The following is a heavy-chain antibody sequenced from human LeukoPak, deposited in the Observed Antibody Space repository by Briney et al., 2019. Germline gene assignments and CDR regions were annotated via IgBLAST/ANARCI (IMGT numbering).Heavy chain of an antibody. CDR3: AKDERGLIAAASFDY. J-gene: IGHJ4*02. CDR2: ISGNGGST. V-gene: IGHV3-23*01. CDR1: GFTFSSYA. D-gene: IGHD6-13*01. Sequence: GGSLRLSCTASGFTFSSYAISWVRQAPGQGLEWVAAISGNGGSTDYADSVKGRFTISRDNSKNTLYLQMNSLRAEDTALYYCAKDERGLIAAASFDYWGQGTLVTVSS.